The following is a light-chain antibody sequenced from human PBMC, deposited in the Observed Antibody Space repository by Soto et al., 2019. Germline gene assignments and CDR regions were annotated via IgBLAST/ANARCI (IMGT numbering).Light chain of an antibody. CDR3: QQYGNSPLT. Sequence: DIVLTQSPGTLSLSPGERATLSCRASQSVSSSYLAWYQQKPGQAPRLLIYGASIRATGIPDRFSGSGSGTDITLTISRLEPEDFAVYYCQQYGNSPLTFGGGTKVEIK. CDR1: QSVSSSY. J-gene: IGKJ4*01. CDR2: GAS. V-gene: IGKV3-20*01.